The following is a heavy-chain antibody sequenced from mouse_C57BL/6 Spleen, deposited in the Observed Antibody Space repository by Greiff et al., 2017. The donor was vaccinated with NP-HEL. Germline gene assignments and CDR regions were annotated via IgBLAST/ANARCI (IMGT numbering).Heavy chain of an antibody. D-gene: IGHD1-1*01. CDR1: GYTFTSYW. Sequence: QVQLQQPGAELVKPGASVKLSCKASGYTFTSYWMQWVKQRPGQGLEWIGEIDPSDSYTNYNQKFKGKATLTVDTSSSTAYMQLRSLTSEDSAVCDCARRYYYGSRFWFAYWGKGALVTVSA. CDR2: IDPSDSYT. V-gene: IGHV1-50*01. J-gene: IGHJ3*01. CDR3: ARRYYYGSRFWFAY.